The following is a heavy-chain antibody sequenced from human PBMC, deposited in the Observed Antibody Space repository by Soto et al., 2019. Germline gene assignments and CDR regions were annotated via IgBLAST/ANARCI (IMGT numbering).Heavy chain of an antibody. CDR2: IYPSDSDT. Sequence: LGESLKISCQGTGYRFTSHWIGWVRQMPGKGLEWMGIIYPSDSDTRYSPSFQGQVTFSVDKSISTAYLQWSSLKASDTAIYYCARSSVVVIPAALAMDVWGRGTTVTVSS. CDR3: ARSSVVVIPAALAMDV. CDR1: GYRFTSHW. D-gene: IGHD2-2*01. V-gene: IGHV5-51*01. J-gene: IGHJ6*02.